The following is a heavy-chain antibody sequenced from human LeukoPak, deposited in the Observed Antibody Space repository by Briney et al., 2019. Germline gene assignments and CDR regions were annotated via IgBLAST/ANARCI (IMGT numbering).Heavy chain of an antibody. CDR1: GFTFTSYS. Sequence: GGSLRLSCAASGFTFTSYSMNWVRQAPGKGLEWVSTISGGGGSTYNADSVKGRFTISRDNSKNTLYLQVNSLRAEDTAVYYCAKGGKWDVTPFDYWGQGTLVTVSS. CDR3: AKGGKWDVTPFDY. CDR2: ISGGGGST. V-gene: IGHV3-23*01. J-gene: IGHJ4*02. D-gene: IGHD1-26*01.